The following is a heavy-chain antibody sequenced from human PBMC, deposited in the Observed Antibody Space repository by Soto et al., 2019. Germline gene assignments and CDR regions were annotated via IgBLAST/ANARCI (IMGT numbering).Heavy chain of an antibody. J-gene: IGHJ4*02. CDR1: GDSVSSNSAA. CDR3: ARDTGYRAAGITTDFDY. CDR2: TYYRSKWYN. V-gene: IGHV6-1*01. Sequence: SQTLSLTCAISGDSVSSNSAAWNWIRQSPSRGLEWLGRTYYRSKWYNDYAVSVKSRITINPDTSKNQFSLQLNSVTPEDTAVYYCARDTGYRAAGITTDFDYWGQGTLVTVSS. D-gene: IGHD6-13*01.